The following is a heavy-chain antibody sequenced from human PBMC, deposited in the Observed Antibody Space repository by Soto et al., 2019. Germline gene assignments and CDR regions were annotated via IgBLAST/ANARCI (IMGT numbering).Heavy chain of an antibody. D-gene: IGHD3-10*01. Sequence: GESLKISCKGSGYSFTSYWIGWVRQMPGKGLEWMGIIYPGDSDTRYSPSFQGQVTFSADRPISTAYLQWSSLKASDTAMYYCARMLTMVRGVTGLRDFDFWGQGALVTVSS. V-gene: IGHV5-51*01. CDR3: ARMLTMVRGVTGLRDFDF. CDR1: GYSFTSYW. J-gene: IGHJ4*02. CDR2: IYPGDSDT.